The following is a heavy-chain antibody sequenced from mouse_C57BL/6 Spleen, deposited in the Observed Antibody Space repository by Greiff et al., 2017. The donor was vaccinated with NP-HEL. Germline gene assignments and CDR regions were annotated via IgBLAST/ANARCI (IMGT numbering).Heavy chain of an antibody. CDR1: GYSITSGYY. V-gene: IGHV3-6*01. J-gene: IGHJ3*01. D-gene: IGHD2-4*01. CDR3: ARDPHDSFAY. Sequence: EVQLVESGPGLVKPSQSLSLTCSVTGYSITSGYYWNWIRQFPGNKLEWMGYISYDGSNNYNPSLKNRISITRDTSKNQFFLKLNSVTTEDTATYYCARDPHDSFAYWGQGTLVTVSA. CDR2: ISYDGSN.